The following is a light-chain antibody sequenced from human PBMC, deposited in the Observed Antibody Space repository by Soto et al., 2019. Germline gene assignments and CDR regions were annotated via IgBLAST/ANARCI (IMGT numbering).Light chain of an antibody. J-gene: IGKJ4*01. CDR3: QQYNNGPPLT. Sequence: EIMMTQFPATLSVSPGERATLSCRASQSVSSNLAWYQQKPGQAPRLLIYSASTRATGIPARFSGSGSGTEFTLTISSLQSEDFALYYCQQYNNGPPLTFGGGTKVEIK. V-gene: IGKV3-15*01. CDR1: QSVSSN. CDR2: SAS.